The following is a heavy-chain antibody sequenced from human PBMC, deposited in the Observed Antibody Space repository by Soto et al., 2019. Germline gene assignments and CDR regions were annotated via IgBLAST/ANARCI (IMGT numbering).Heavy chain of an antibody. V-gene: IGHV4-39*01. CDR1: GGSISSSSYY. D-gene: IGHD2-15*01. CDR2: IYYSGST. J-gene: IGHJ6*02. CDR3: ASLGRTTLHYYYGMDV. Sequence: PSETLSLTCTVSGGSISSSSYYWGWIRQPPGEGLEWIGSIYYSGSTYYNPSLKSRVTISVDTSKNQFSLKLSSVTAADTAVYYCASLGRTTLHYYYGMDVWGQGTTVTVSS.